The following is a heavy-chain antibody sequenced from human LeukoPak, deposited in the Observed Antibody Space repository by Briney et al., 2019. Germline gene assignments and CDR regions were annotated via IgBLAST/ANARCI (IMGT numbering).Heavy chain of an antibody. CDR2: ISGSGGST. CDR3: AKYVFSSYYGSGRDGPDM. Sequence: GGSLRLSCAASGFTFSSYAMSWVRQAPGKGLEGVSAISGSGGSTYYADSVKGRFTISRDNSKNTLYLEMNSLRAEDTAVYYCAKYVFSSYYGSGRDGPDMWGRGKMVSVSS. CDR1: GFTFSSYA. D-gene: IGHD3-10*01. V-gene: IGHV3-23*01. J-gene: IGHJ3*02.